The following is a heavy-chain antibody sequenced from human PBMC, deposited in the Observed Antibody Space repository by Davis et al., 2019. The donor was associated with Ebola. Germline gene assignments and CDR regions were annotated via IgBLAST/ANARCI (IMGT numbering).Heavy chain of an antibody. CDR2: INHSGST. J-gene: IGHJ5*02. V-gene: IGHV4-34*01. CDR3: ARVAAMVWFDP. D-gene: IGHD5-18*01. CDR1: GGSFSRYY. Sequence: SETLSLTCAVYGGSFSRYYWSWIPQPPGKALEWLGEINHSGSTNYNPSLKSRVTISVDTSKNQFSLKLSSVTAADTAVYYCARVAAMVWFDPWGQGTLVTVSS.